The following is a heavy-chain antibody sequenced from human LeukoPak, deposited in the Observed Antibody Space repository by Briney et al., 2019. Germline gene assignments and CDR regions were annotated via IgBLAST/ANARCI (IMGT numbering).Heavy chain of an antibody. CDR2: IYHSGST. CDR3: ARALWGSSWFDP. D-gene: IGHD7-27*01. V-gene: IGHV4-30-2*01. Sequence: MTSETLSLTCTVSGGSISSGGYYWSWIRQPPGKGLEWIGYIYHSGSTYYNPSLKSRVTISVDRSKNQFSLKLSSVTAADTAVYYCARALWGSSWFDPWGQGTLVTVSS. CDR1: GGSISSGGYY. J-gene: IGHJ5*02.